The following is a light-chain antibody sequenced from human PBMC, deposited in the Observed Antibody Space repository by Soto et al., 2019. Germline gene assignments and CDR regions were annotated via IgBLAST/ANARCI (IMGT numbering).Light chain of an antibody. J-gene: IGKJ3*01. CDR3: QQYGNSLFT. CDR2: GAS. Sequence: EIVLTQSPGTLSLSPGERATLSCRASQSVSGNYIAWYQQKPGQAPRLLIYGASSRATGIPDRFSGSGSGTDFTLTISRLEPEDVAVYYCQQYGNSLFTFGXG. CDR1: QSVSGNY. V-gene: IGKV3-20*01.